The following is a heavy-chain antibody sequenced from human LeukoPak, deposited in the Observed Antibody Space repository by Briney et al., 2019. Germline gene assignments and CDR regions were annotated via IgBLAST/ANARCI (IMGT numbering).Heavy chain of an antibody. J-gene: IGHJ6*04. V-gene: IGHV4-34*01. CDR3: ARVVGRMDV. CDR1: GGSFSDYY. Sequence: SETLSLTCAVYGGSFSDYYWSWIRQPPGKGLEWIGEINHSGSTNYNPSLKSRVTISVDTSKNQFSLKLSSVTAADTAVYYCARVVGRMDVWGKGTTVTVSS. CDR2: INHSGST.